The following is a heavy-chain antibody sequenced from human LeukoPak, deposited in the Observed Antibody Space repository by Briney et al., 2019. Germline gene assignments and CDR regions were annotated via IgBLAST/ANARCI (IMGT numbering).Heavy chain of an antibody. J-gene: IGHJ4*02. D-gene: IGHD2-2*01. Sequence: PGGSLRLSCAPSVFTFCIYGMHWVRQAPGKGLEWVAVIWFEGSNEYYADSVKGRYTISRDNSKNTLYLQMNSLRAEDTAVYFCSRDVEVDCSPPSCFPFYYWGQGSLVTVSS. V-gene: IGHV3-33*01. CDR3: SRDVEVDCSPPSCFPFYY. CDR1: VFTFCIYG. CDR2: IWFEGSNE.